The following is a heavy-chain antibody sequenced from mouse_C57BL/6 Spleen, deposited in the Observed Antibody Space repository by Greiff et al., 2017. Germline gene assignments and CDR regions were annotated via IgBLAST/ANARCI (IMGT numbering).Heavy chain of an antibody. CDR2: IWSGGST. CDR1: GFSLTSYG. CDR3: ARNSWLPWFAD. Sequence: VQLQQSGPGLVQPSQSLSITCTVSGFSLTSYGVHWVRQSPGKGLEWLGVIWSGGSTDYTAAFISRLSISKDNSNSLVFFKMNSLQSDDTAIYYCARNSWLPWFADWGQGTLVTVSA. D-gene: IGHD2-2*01. V-gene: IGHV2-2*01. J-gene: IGHJ3*01.